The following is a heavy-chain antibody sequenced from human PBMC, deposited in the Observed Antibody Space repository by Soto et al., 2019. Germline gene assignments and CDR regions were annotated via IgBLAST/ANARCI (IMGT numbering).Heavy chain of an antibody. V-gene: IGHV3-30-3*01. CDR3: ARDRRSSPSLPRPYYYYYGMDV. J-gene: IGHJ6*02. CDR1: GFTFSSYA. CDR2: ISYDGSNK. Sequence: GGSLRLSCVASGFTFSSYAMHWVRQAPGKGLEWVAVISYDGSNKYYADSVKGRFTISRGNSKNTLYLQMNSLRAEDTAVYYCARDRRSSPSLPRPYYYYYGMDVWGQGTTVTVSS. D-gene: IGHD2-2*01.